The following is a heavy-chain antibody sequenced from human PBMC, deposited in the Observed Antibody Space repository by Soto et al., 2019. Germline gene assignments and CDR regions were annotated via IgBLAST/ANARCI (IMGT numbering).Heavy chain of an antibody. D-gene: IGHD3-9*01. CDR1: GGSISSHTYY. V-gene: IGHV4-39*01. J-gene: IGHJ4*02. CDR3: LRFWPPPDYNLLTFYSDAFDY. Sequence: SETLSLTCTVSGGSISSHTYYWGWVRQPPGKGPEWIASITYSGSTYYNPSLKSRVTISVNTSSNQFSLKVNSVTAAADTAVYYCLRFWPPPDYNLLTFYSDAFDYWGRGTLVTVSS. CDR2: ITYSGST.